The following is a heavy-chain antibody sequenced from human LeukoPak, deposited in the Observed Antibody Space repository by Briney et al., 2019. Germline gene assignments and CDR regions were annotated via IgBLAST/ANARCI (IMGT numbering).Heavy chain of an antibody. Sequence: GRSLRLSCAASGFTFSSYGMHWVRQAPGKGLEWVAVISYDGSNKYYADSVKGRFTISRDDSKNTLYLQMNSLRAEDTAVYYCAKDLESGYDFNHYYGMDVWGQGTTVTVSS. V-gene: IGHV3-30*18. D-gene: IGHD5-12*01. CDR2: ISYDGSNK. CDR1: GFTFSSYG. J-gene: IGHJ6*02. CDR3: AKDLESGYDFNHYYGMDV.